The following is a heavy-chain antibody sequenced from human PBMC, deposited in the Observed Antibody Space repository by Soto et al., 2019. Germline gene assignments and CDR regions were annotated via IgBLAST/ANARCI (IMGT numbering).Heavy chain of an antibody. CDR3: SRLVFHCLRGSCDDYSFYGLDV. CDR1: GGSIGSTDHY. Sequence: PSETLSLTCTVSGGSIGSTDHYGGGVRRPPGKGLEWIGRIYFAGRTFHNPALKSRATISVETSRNQFSLRLTTVTASDTAVYYCSRLVFHCLRGSCDDYSFYGLDVWGQGTTVTVSS. D-gene: IGHD2-15*01. CDR2: IYFAGRT. V-gene: IGHV4-39*01. J-gene: IGHJ6*02.